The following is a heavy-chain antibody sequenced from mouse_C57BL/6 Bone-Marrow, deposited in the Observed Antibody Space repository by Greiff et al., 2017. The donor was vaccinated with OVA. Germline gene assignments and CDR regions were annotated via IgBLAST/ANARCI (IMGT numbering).Heavy chain of an antibody. J-gene: IGHJ1*03. D-gene: IGHD1-1*01. CDR1: GYAFSSSW. Sequence: QVQLQQPGAELVKPGASVKISCKASGYAFSSSWMNWVKQRPGKGLEWIGRIYPGDGDTNYNGKFKGKATLTADKSSSTAYMQLSSLTSEDSAVYFCARSPTYYYGSSWWYFDVWGTGTTVTVSS. CDR2: IYPGDGDT. V-gene: IGHV1-82*01. CDR3: ARSPTYYYGSSWWYFDV.